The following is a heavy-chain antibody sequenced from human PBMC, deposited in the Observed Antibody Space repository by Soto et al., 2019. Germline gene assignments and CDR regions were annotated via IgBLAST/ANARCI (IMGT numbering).Heavy chain of an antibody. Sequence: GGSLRLSCAASGFTFSNAWMNWVRQAPGKGLEWVGRIKSKTDGGTTDYAAPVKGRFTISRDDSKNTLYLQMNSLRTEDTAVYYCTTDPPPGYGDYEGDDYWGQGTLVTVSS. CDR3: TTDPPPGYGDYEGDDY. CDR1: GFTFSNAW. D-gene: IGHD4-17*01. J-gene: IGHJ4*02. CDR2: IKSKTDGGTT. V-gene: IGHV3-15*07.